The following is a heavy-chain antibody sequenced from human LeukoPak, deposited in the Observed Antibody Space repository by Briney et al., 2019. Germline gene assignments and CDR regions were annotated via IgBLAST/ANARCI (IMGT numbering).Heavy chain of an antibody. CDR2: TYYRSKWYN. Sequence: SQTLSLTCAISGDSVSNNSAAWNWIRQSPSRGLEWLGRTYYRSKWYNDYAVSVKSRITINPDTSKNQFSLQLNSVTPEDTAVYYCAREGSLWFGELLILDYWGQGTLVTASS. CDR1: GDSVSNNSAA. J-gene: IGHJ4*02. D-gene: IGHD3-10*01. V-gene: IGHV6-1*01. CDR3: AREGSLWFGELLILDY.